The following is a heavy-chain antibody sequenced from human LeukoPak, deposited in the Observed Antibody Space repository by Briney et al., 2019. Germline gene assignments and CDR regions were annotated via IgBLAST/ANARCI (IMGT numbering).Heavy chain of an antibody. CDR1: GGSISSYY. CDR2: LDYSGST. D-gene: IGHD2-2*01. J-gene: IGHJ4*02. Sequence: SETLSLTCTVSGGSISSYYWTWIRQLPGKGLEWIGYLDYSGSTNYNPSLKSQVTISVDTSKNQFSLKLSSVTAADTGVYYCARGLTSQPLYWGQGTLVTVSS. V-gene: IGHV4-59*01. CDR3: ARGLTSQPLY.